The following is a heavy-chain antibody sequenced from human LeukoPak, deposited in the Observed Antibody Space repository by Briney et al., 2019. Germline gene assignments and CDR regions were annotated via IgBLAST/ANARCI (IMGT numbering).Heavy chain of an antibody. CDR3: ARDPLSGSYYNVYFDY. CDR1: GFTFSSYW. CDR2: IKQDGSEK. J-gene: IGHJ4*02. Sequence: SGGSLRLSCAASGFTFSSYWMTWVRQTPGKGLEWVANIKQDGSEKYYVDSVKGRFTISRDNAKNSLYLQMNSLRVEDTAVYYCARDPLSGSYYNVYFDYWGQGTLVTVSS. V-gene: IGHV3-7*01. D-gene: IGHD3-10*01.